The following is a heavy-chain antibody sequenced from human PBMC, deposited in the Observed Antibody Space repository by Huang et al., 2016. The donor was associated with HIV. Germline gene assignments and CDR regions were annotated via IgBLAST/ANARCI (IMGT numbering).Heavy chain of an antibody. CDR3: ATKTGAMDI. CDR1: TLTFGAYW. D-gene: IGHD1-7*01. CDR2: IRKDESEK. J-gene: IGHJ6*02. Sequence: VESGGRLVQQGGSIRLSCVGSTLTFGAYWMSWVRKTPWKGLEWVANIRKDESEKYYVDSVKGRFNIARDNAKKVLFLEMNNVTVEDTATYYCATKTGAMDIWGQGTTVTVS. V-gene: IGHV3-7*03.